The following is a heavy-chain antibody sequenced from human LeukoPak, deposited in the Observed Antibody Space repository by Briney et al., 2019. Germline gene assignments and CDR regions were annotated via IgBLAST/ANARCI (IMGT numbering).Heavy chain of an antibody. CDR2: IYYSGST. D-gene: IGHD4-17*01. CDR1: GGSISSSSYY. Sequence: SETLSLTCTVSGGSISSSSYYWGWIRQHPGKGLEWIGYIYYSGSTYYNPSLKSRVTISVDTSKNQFSLKLSSVTAADTAVYYCARRTTSWFDPWGQGTLVTVSS. J-gene: IGHJ5*02. V-gene: IGHV4-31*03. CDR3: ARRTTSWFDP.